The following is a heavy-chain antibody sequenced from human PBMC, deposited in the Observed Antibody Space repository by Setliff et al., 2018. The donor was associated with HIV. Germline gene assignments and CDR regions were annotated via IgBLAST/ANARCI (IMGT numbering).Heavy chain of an antibody. J-gene: IGHJ4*02. CDR1: GFTFSAYS. Sequence: PGGSLRLSCAGSGFTFSAYSMNWVRQAPGKGLVWVSRINSDGSSTTYADSVKGRFTISRDNAKNTLYLQMNSLRAEDTAVYYCARGGSNSWSPFDYWGQGTLVTVSS. CDR3: ARGGSNSWSPFDY. V-gene: IGHV3-74*01. CDR2: INSDGSST. D-gene: IGHD6-13*01.